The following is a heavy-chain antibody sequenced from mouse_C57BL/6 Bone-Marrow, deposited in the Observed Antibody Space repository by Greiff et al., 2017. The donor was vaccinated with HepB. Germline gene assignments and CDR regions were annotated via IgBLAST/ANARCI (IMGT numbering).Heavy chain of an antibody. CDR1: GYTFTDYY. CDR3: ARGGAYYVY. CDR2: IYPGSGNT. Sequence: QVQLKESGAELVRPGASVKLSCKASGYTFTDYYINWVKQRPGQGLEWIARIYPGSGNTYYNEKFKGKATLTAEKSSSTAYMQLSSLTSEDSAVYFCARGGAYYVYWGQGTTLTVSS. J-gene: IGHJ2*01. V-gene: IGHV1-76*01. D-gene: IGHD1-1*01.